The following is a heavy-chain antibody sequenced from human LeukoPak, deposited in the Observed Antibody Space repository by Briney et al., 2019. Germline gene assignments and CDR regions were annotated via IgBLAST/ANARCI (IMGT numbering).Heavy chain of an antibody. V-gene: IGHV3-23*01. D-gene: IGHD3-22*01. Sequence: GGSLRLSCAASGFTFSSYAMSWVRQAPRKGLEWVSAISGSGGNTYYADSVNGRFTISRDNSKNTLYLQMNSQRAEDTAVYYCATRRADSSGFDHWGQGTLVTVSS. CDR1: GFTFSSYA. CDR2: ISGSGGNT. J-gene: IGHJ4*02. CDR3: ATRRADSSGFDH.